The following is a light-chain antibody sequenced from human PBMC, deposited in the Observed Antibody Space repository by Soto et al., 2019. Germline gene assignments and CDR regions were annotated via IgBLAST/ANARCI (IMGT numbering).Light chain of an antibody. V-gene: IGKV3-15*01. Sequence: EIVMTQSPGILSVSPGERATLSCRASQSVSSSYLAWYQQKPGQAPRLLIFGASTRAAGIPARFSGSGSGTEFTLTISSLQSEDFAVYYCQQYSNWPLTFGGGTKVDIK. CDR2: GAS. CDR3: QQYSNWPLT. J-gene: IGKJ4*01. CDR1: QSVSSSY.